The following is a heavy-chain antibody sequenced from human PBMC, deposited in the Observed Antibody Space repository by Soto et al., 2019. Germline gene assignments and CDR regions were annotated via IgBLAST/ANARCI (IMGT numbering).Heavy chain of an antibody. CDR2: IYYSGST. V-gene: IGHV4-59*01. Sequence: ASETLSLTCTVSGGSISSYYWSWIRQPPGKGLEWIGYIYYSGSTNYNPSLKSRVTISVDTSKNQFSLKLSSVTAADTAVYYCASQGDNWNFHRWFDPWGQGTLVTVSS. CDR3: ASQGDNWNFHRWFDP. J-gene: IGHJ5*02. D-gene: IGHD1-7*01. CDR1: GGSISSYY.